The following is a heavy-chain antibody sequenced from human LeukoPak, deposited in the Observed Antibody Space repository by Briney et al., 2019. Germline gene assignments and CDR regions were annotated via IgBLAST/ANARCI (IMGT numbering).Heavy chain of an antibody. D-gene: IGHD2-15*01. CDR3: ARVLRYCSGGNCYSGGLGYMDV. CDR2: ISRSGSTK. CDR1: GFVFGDYV. V-gene: IGHV3-11*01. J-gene: IGHJ6*03. Sequence: GSLRLSCTTSGFVFGDYVMSWVRQAPGKGLEWVSSISRSGSTKYYADSVKGRFTISRDNAKNSLFLQMNSLRAEDTAVYYCARVLRYCSGGNCYSGGLGYMDVWGKGTTVTISS.